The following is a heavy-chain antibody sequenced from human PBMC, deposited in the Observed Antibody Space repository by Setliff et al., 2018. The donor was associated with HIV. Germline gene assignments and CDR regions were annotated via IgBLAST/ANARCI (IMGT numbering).Heavy chain of an antibody. CDR2: ISGSGDST. CDR3: AKNLGRSGYYD. V-gene: IGHV3-23*01. D-gene: IGHD3-22*01. CDR1: GFILSSYV. J-gene: IGHJ4*02. Sequence: PGGSLRLSCAASGFILSSYVMSWVRQAPGKGREWVSFISGSGDSTFYADSVKGRFTISRDNSKNTLYLQMNSLRAEDTAIYYCAKNLGRSGYYDWGQGTLVTVSS.